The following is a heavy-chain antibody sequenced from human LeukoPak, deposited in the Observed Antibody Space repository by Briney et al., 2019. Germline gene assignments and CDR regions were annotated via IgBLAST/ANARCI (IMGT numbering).Heavy chain of an antibody. CDR1: GGSVSSSTNY. D-gene: IGHD1-1*01. CDR3: ASEGTTFSSFDY. J-gene: IGHJ4*02. Sequence: SETLSLTCTVSGGSVSSSTNYWGWIRQPPGKGLEWIGTIYYSGSTYYNPSLKSRVTISVDTSKNQFSLKLNSVIATDTAVYYCASEGTTFSSFDYWGQGTLVTVSS. CDR2: IYYSGST. V-gene: IGHV4-39*07.